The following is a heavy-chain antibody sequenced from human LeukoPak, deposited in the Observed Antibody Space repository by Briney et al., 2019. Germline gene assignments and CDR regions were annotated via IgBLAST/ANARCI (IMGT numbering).Heavy chain of an antibody. CDR1: GYTLTELS. V-gene: IGHV1-24*01. D-gene: IGHD1-26*01. J-gene: IGHJ4*02. Sequence: ASVTVSCKVSGYTLTELSMHWVRQAPGKGLEWMGGFDPEDGETIYAQKFQGRVTMTEDTSTDTAYMELSSLRSEDTAVYYCATDRRRMGDFDYWGQGTLVTVSS. CDR3: ATDRRRMGDFDY. CDR2: FDPEDGET.